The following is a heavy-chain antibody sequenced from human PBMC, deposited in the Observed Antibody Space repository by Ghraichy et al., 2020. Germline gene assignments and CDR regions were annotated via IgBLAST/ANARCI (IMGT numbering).Heavy chain of an antibody. Sequence: GGSLRLSCAASGFTFSSDSMNWVRQAPGKGLEWVSSISSSSSYRYYADSVKGRFTISRDNAKNSVYLQMNSLRAEDTAVYYCSRDHVVGYSSSWYESDYYDYGMAGGSEGSTVTV. CDR3: SRDHVVGYSSSWYESDYYDYGMAG. CDR1: GFTFSSDS. D-gene: IGHD6-13*01. J-gene: IGHJ6*02. CDR2: ISSSSSYR. V-gene: IGHV3-21*01.